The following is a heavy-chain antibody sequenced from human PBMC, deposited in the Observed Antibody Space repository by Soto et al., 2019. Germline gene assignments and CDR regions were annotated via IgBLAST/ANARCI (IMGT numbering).Heavy chain of an antibody. Sequence: SETLSLTCAVSGGSISSGGYSWSWIRQPPGKGLEWIGYIYHSGSTYYNPSLKSRVTISVDRSKNQFSLKLSSVTAADTAVYYCARDWGPDYGDSNYYYYYYMDVWGKGTKVTVSS. D-gene: IGHD4-17*01. CDR3: ARDWGPDYGDSNYYYYYYMDV. V-gene: IGHV4-30-2*01. CDR2: IYHSGST. J-gene: IGHJ6*03. CDR1: GGSISSGGYS.